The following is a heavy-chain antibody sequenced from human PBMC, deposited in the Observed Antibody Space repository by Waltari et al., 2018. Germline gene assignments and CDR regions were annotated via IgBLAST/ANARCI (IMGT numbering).Heavy chain of an antibody. V-gene: IGHV1-69*01. CDR1: GGTFSSYA. D-gene: IGHD3-10*01. CDR3: ARDDGARRDGSPTPFDD. J-gene: IGHJ4*02. Sequence: QVQLVQSGAEVKKPGSSVKVSCKASGGTFSSYAISWVRQAPGQGLEWMGGIIPIFGTAKYAQKFQGRVTITADESTSTAYMELSSLRSEDTAVYYCARDDGARRDGSPTPFDDWGQGTLVTVSS. CDR2: IIPIFGTA.